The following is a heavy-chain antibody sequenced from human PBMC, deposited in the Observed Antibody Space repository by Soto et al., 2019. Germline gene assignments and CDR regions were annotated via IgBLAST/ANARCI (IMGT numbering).Heavy chain of an antibody. J-gene: IGHJ4*02. Sequence: GGSLRLSCAASGFTFSNAWMSWVRQAPGKGLEWVGRIKSKTDGGTTDYAAPVKGRFTISRDDSKNTLYLQMNSLKTEDTAVYYCTTDPIVVVPAAIGWGQGXLVTVYS. CDR2: IKSKTDGGTT. CDR3: TTDPIVVVPAAIG. V-gene: IGHV3-15*01. D-gene: IGHD2-2*01. CDR1: GFTFSNAW.